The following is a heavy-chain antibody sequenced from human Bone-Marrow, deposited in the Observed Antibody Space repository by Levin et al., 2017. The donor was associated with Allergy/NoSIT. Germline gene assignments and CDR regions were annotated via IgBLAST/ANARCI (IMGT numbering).Heavy chain of an antibody. CDR3: ARRQPGAILGWYFDL. Sequence: GESLKISCQGSGYSFKSFWIGWARQMSGKGLEWIGFIYPGDSDTQYNPSFQGQVTISVDKSVNSAYLQWRSLKASDTAIYYCARRQPGAILGWYFDLWGRGTLVTVSS. CDR2: IYPGDSDT. D-gene: IGHD2-2*01. CDR1: GYSFKSFW. J-gene: IGHJ2*01. V-gene: IGHV5-51*01.